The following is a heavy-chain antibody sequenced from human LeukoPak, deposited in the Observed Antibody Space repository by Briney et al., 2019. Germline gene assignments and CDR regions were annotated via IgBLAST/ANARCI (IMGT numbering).Heavy chain of an antibody. CDR2: INPNSGGT. V-gene: IGHV1-2*02. CDR1: GYTFTGYY. CDR3: AKRDSSGFAWFDP. J-gene: IGHJ5*02. Sequence: ASVKVSCKASGYTFTGYYMHWVRQAPGQGLEWMGWINPNSGGTNYAQKFQGRVTMTRDTSISTAYMELSRLRSDDTAVYYCAKRDSSGFAWFDPWGQGTLVTVSS. D-gene: IGHD3-22*01.